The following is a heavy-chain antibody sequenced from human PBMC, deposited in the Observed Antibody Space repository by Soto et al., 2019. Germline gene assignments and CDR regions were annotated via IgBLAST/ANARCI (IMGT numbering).Heavy chain of an antibody. CDR2: ISAYNGNT. J-gene: IGHJ1*01. Sequence: ASVKVSCKASGYTFTSYGISWVRQAPGQGLEWMGWISAYNGNTNYAQKLQGRVTMTTDTSTSTAYMELRSLRSDDTAVYYCARPLGEQQLNPLYFQHWGQGTLVTVSS. CDR1: GYTFTSYG. V-gene: IGHV1-18*01. D-gene: IGHD6-13*01. CDR3: ARPLGEQQLNPLYFQH.